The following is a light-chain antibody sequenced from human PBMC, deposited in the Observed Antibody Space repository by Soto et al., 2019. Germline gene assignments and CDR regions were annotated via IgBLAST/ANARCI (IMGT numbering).Light chain of an antibody. V-gene: IGKV3-20*01. J-gene: IGKJ3*01. CDR1: QTISRDD. CDR3: YQYYSSPHT. Sequence: EIVLTQSPGTLSLSPGETATLSCRTSQTISRDDLAWYQQRPGQAPRLLVSATSRRATGIPDSFNGYGSGTDFTLTISSLEPEDFGVYYCYQYYSSPHTFGPGTRVDIK. CDR2: ATS.